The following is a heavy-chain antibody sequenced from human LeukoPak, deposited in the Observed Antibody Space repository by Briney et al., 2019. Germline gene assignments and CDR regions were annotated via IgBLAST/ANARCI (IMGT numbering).Heavy chain of an antibody. CDR3: AKAISSGWYLYWYFDL. CDR2: IYSGGIT. V-gene: IGHV3-53*01. CDR1: GITVSSNY. J-gene: IGHJ2*01. D-gene: IGHD6-19*01. Sequence: GGSLRLSCAASGITVSSNYMSWVRQAPGKGLEWVSVIYSGGITFYADSVKGRFTISRDNSKNTLYLQMNSLRAEDTAVYYCAKAISSGWYLYWYFDLWGRGTLVTVSS.